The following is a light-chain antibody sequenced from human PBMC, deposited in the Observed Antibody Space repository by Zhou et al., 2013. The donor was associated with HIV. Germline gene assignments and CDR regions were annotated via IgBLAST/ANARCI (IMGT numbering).Light chain of an antibody. V-gene: IGKV1-NL1*01. Sequence: DIQMTQSPSSLSASVGDRVTITCRASQGISNSLAWYQQKPGKAPKLLLYAASRLESGVPSRFSGSGSGTDYTLTISSLQPEDFATYYCQQYYITPPSFGLGDQAGDQT. J-gene: IGKJ2*01. CDR3: QQYYITPPS. CDR2: AAS. CDR1: QGISNS.